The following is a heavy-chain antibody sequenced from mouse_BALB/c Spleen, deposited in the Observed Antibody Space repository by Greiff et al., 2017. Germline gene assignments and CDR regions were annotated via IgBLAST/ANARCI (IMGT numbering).Heavy chain of an antibody. Sequence: EVQRVESGGGLVKPGGSLKLSCAASGFAFSSYVMSWVRQTPEKRLEWVAYISSGGGSTYYPDTVKGRFTISRDNAKNTLYLQMSSLKSEDTAMYYCARPYYYGSSSFAYWGQGTLVTVSA. J-gene: IGHJ3*01. CDR3: ARPYYYGSSSFAY. CDR2: ISSGGGST. CDR1: GFAFSSYV. D-gene: IGHD1-1*01. V-gene: IGHV5-12-1*01.